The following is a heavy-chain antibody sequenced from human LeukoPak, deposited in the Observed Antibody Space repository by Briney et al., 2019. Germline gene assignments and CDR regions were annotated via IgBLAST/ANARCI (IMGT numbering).Heavy chain of an antibody. CDR2: ISGSGGST. V-gene: IGHV3-23*01. CDR3: AKERGYCSGGSCSWSFDY. CDR1: GFTFSNYA. J-gene: IGHJ4*02. Sequence: GGSLRLSCAASGFTFSNYAMSWVRQAPGKGLEWVSAISGSGGSTYYADSVKGRFTISRDNSKNTLYLQMNSLRAEDTAVYYCAKERGYCSGGSCSWSFDYWGQGTLVTVSS. D-gene: IGHD2-15*01.